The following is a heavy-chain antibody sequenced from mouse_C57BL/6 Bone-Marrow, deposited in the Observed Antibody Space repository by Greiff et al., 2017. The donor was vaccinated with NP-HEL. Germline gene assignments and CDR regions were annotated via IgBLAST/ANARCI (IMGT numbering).Heavy chain of an antibody. CDR1: GYAFTNYL. D-gene: IGHD2-5*01. CDR2: INPGSGGT. J-gene: IGHJ2*01. V-gene: IGHV1-54*01. CDR3: ARRRDSNYFDY. Sequence: QVQLQQSGAELVRPGTSVKVSCKASGYAFTNYLIEWVKQRPGQGLEWIGVINPGSGGTNYNEKFKGKATLTADKSSSTAYMQLSSLTSEDSAVYFGARRRDSNYFDYWGQGTTLTVSS.